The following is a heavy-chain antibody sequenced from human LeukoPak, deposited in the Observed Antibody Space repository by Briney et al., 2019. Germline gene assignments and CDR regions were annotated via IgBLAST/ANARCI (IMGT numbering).Heavy chain of an antibody. CDR1: GGSISSYY. J-gene: IGHJ4*02. V-gene: IGHV4-59*08. D-gene: IGHD3-22*01. Sequence: SETLSLTCTVSGGSISSYYWSWIRQPPGKGLEWIGYIYYSGSTNYNPSLKSRVTISVDTSKNQLSLKLSSVTAADTAVYYCARSRPTYYYDSSGLNFDYWGQGTLVTVSS. CDR2: IYYSGST. CDR3: ARSRPTYYYDSSGLNFDY.